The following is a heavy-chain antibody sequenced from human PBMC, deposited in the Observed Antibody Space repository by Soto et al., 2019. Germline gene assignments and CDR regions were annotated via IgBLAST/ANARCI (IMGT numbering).Heavy chain of an antibody. CDR2: IYSGGST. D-gene: IGHD1-7*01. CDR1: GFTVSSNY. CDR3: ARARYNWNYGLFDY. V-gene: IGHV3-53*02. Sequence: EVQLVETGGGLIQPGGSLRLSCAASGFTVSSNYMSWVRQAPGKGLEWVSVIYSGGSTYYADSVKGRFTISRDNSKNTLYLQMNSLRAEDTAVYYCARARYNWNYGLFDYWGQGTLVTVSS. J-gene: IGHJ4*02.